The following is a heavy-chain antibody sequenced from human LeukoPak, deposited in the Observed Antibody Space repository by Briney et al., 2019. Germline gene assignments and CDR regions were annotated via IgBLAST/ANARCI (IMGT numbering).Heavy chain of an antibody. J-gene: IGHJ6*02. CDR3: ARVFYCSSTSCPPPADYYYGMDV. CDR1: GGTFSSYA. Sequence: SVKVSCKASGGTFSSYAISWARQAPGQGLEWMGGIIPIFGTANYAQKFQGRVTITADESTSTAYMELSSLRSEDTAVYYCARVFYCSSTSCPPPADYYYGMDVWGQGTTVTVSS. V-gene: IGHV1-69*01. CDR2: IIPIFGTA. D-gene: IGHD2-2*01.